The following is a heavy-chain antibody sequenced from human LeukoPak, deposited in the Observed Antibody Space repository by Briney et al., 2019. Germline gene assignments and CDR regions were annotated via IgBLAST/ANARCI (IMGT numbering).Heavy chain of an antibody. D-gene: IGHD2-2*01. V-gene: IGHV3-20*04. J-gene: IGHJ4*02. CDR3: ARGTTYQRHDY. CDR1: GFTFDNYG. CDR2: INWNGGST. Sequence: GGSLRLSCAASGFTFDNYGMSWVRQAPGKGLEWVSGINWNGGSTGYADSVKGRFTISRDNAKNSLYLQMNSLRAEDTALYYCARGTTYQRHDYWGQGTLVTVSS.